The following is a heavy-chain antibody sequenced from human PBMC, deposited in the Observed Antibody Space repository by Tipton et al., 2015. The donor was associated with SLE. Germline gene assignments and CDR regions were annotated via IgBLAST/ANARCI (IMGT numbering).Heavy chain of an antibody. CDR1: GYSFATYG. D-gene: IGHD2-2*01. CDR3: ARDLSGQLLKEDFDY. V-gene: IGHV1-18*01. Sequence: QLVQSGAEVKKPGESLKISCKGSGYSFATYGITWVRQAPGQGLEWMGWISAYNGNTNYAQKLQGRVTMTTDTSTSTAYMELRSLRSDDTAVYYCARDLSGQLLKEDFDYWGQGTLVTVSS. J-gene: IGHJ4*02. CDR2: ISAYNGNT.